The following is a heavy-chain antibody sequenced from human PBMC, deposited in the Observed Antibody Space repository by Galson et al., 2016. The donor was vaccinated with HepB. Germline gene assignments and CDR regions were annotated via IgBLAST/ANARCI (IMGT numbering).Heavy chain of an antibody. J-gene: IGHJ4*02. CDR1: GFSFSNYW. V-gene: IGHV3-7*01. CDR3: ARDSLWEQQRGGFEY. D-gene: IGHD1/OR15-1a*01. CDR2: IKQDGSEK. Sequence: SLRLSCAASGFSFSNYWMSWVRQAPGKGLEWVANIKQDGSEKYYVDSVKGRFTISRDNAKNSLYLQMNSLRGGDTAVYYCARDSLWEQQRGGFEYWGQGILVTVSS.